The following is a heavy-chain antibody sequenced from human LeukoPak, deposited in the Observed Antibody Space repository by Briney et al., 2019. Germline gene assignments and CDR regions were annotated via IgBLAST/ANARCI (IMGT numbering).Heavy chain of an antibody. CDR2: IKQDESEK. D-gene: IGHD3-22*01. CDR1: GFTFSSYW. J-gene: IGHJ1*01. V-gene: IGHV3-7*01. CDR3: ASGDSSGYYSILYFQH. Sequence: PGGSLRLSCAASGFTFSSYWMSWVRQAPGKGLEWVANIKQDESEKYYVDSVKGRFTISRDNAKNSLYLQMSSLGAEDTAVYYCASGDSSGYYSILYFQHWGQGALVTVSS.